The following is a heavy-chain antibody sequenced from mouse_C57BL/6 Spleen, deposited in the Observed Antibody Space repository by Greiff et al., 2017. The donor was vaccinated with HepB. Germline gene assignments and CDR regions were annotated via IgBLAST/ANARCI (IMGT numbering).Heavy chain of an antibody. CDR1: GYTFTSYW. D-gene: IGHD2-10*01. CDR2: IHPNSGST. Sequence: QVHVKQPGAELVKPGASVKLSCKASGYTFTSYWMHWVKQRPGQGLEWIGMIHPNSGSTNYNEKFKSKATLTVDKSSSTAYMQLSSLTSEDSAVYYCARSYPGYAMDYWGQGTSVTVSS. J-gene: IGHJ4*01. CDR3: ARSYPGYAMDY. V-gene: IGHV1-64*01.